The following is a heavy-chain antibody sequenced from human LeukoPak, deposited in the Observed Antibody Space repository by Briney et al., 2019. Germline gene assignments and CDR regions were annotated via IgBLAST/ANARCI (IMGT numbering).Heavy chain of an antibody. CDR1: GFTFSSYA. Sequence: PGGSLRLSCAASGFTFSSYAMSWVRQAPGKGLEWVSAVSGSGGSTYYADSVKGRFTISRDNSKNTLYLQMNSLRAEDTAVYYCAKGGRGAVAVNFDYWGQGTLVTVSS. J-gene: IGHJ4*02. V-gene: IGHV3-23*01. CDR3: AKGGRGAVAVNFDY. D-gene: IGHD6-19*01. CDR2: VSGSGGST.